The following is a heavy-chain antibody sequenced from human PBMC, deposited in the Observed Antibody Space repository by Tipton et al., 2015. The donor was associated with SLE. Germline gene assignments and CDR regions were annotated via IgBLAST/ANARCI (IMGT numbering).Heavy chain of an antibody. CDR1: GFTFSNFA. J-gene: IGHJ5*02. CDR2: IYSGDST. CDR3: ARDRWGMGATGWFDP. Sequence: SLRLSCAASGFTFSNFAMNWVRQAPGKGLEWVSLIYSGDSTYYADSVKGRFTISRDNSKNTLYLQMNSLRHEDTAIYYCARDRWGMGATGWFDPWGQGTLVTVS. D-gene: IGHD1-26*01. V-gene: IGHV3-23*03.